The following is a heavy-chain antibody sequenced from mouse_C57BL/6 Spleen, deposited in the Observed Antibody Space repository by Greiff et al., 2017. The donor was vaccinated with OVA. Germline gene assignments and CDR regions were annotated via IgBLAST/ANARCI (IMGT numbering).Heavy chain of an antibody. J-gene: IGHJ1*03. Sequence: QVQLKQSGAELVKPGASVKLSCKASGYTFTEYTIHWVKQRSGQGLEWIGWFYPGSGSIKYNEKFKDKATLTADKSSSTVYIELSRLTSEDSAVYFCARHEEGSRYYGSGYFDVWGTGTTVTVSS. CDR3: ARHEEGSRYYGSGYFDV. CDR2: FYPGSGSI. V-gene: IGHV1-62-2*01. CDR1: GYTFTEYT. D-gene: IGHD1-1*01.